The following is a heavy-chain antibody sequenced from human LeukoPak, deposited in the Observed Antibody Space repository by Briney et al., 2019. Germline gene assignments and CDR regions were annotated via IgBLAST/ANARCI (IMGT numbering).Heavy chain of an antibody. Sequence: ASVKVSCKVSGYTLTELSMHWVRQAPGKGLEWMGGFDPEDGETIYAQKFQGRVTMTEDTSTDTAYMELSSLRSEDTAVYYCATVITMVRGVTPKWFDPWGQGTLVTVSS. CDR2: FDPEDGET. J-gene: IGHJ5*02. CDR1: GYTLTELS. CDR3: ATVITMVRGVTPKWFDP. V-gene: IGHV1-24*01. D-gene: IGHD3-10*01.